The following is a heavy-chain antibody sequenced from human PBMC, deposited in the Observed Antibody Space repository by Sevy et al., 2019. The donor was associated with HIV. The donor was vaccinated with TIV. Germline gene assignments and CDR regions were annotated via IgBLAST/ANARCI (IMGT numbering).Heavy chain of an antibody. CDR2: INPNSGGT. CDR1: GYTFTGYY. V-gene: IGHV1-2*02. CDR3: ARGAKYYYDSSGTYYYYYYMDV. J-gene: IGHJ6*03. Sequence: ASVKVSCKASGYTFTGYYMHWVRQAPGQGLEWMGWINPNSGGTNYAQKFQGRVTRTRDTSISTAYMELSRLRSDDTAEYYCARGAKYYYDSSGTYYYYYYMDVWGKGPRSPSP. D-gene: IGHD3-22*01.